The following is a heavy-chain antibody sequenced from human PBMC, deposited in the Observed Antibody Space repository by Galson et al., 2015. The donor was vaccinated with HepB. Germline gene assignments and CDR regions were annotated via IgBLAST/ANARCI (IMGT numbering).Heavy chain of an antibody. CDR1: GYTFTSYY. V-gene: IGHV1-46*01. Sequence: SVKVSCKASGYTFTSYYMHWVRQAPGQGLEWMGIINPSGGSTSYAQKFQGRVTMTRDTSTSTVYMELSSLRSEDTAVYYCARDMGPSRSYCSSTSCSEGNNFDYWGQGTLVTVSS. J-gene: IGHJ4*02. D-gene: IGHD2-2*01. CDR2: INPSGGST. CDR3: ARDMGPSRSYCSSTSCSEGNNFDY.